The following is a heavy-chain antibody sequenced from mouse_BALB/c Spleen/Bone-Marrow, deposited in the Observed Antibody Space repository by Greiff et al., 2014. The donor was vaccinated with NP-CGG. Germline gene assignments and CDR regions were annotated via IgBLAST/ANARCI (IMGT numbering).Heavy chain of an antibody. CDR2: ITSGGTYT. V-gene: IGHV5-9-3*01. CDR3: ARPPYEGYYGLFAY. Sequence: EVKLMESGGGLVKPGGSLRLSCAASGFTFSTYAMSWVRQTPEKRLEWVATITSGGTYTYYPDSLKGRFTISRDNAKNTLYLQVTSLRSEDTAMYYCARPPYEGYYGLFAYWGQGTLVTVSA. D-gene: IGHD2-3*01. CDR1: GFTFSTYA. J-gene: IGHJ3*01.